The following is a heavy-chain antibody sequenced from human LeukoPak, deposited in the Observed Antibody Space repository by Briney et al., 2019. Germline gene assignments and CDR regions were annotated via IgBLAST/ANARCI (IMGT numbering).Heavy chain of an antibody. J-gene: IGHJ6*02. CDR2: MNPNSGDT. Sequence: ASVTVSCKGSGCTLTSTEFLWVRQPTAQGLERVGWMNPNSGDTGYAQKFQGRVTMTRDTSTSTAYMELSRLRFEDTAVYYCARAPRQLSYYYGVDVWGQGTTVTVSS. V-gene: IGHV1-8*01. D-gene: IGHD5-18*01. CDR1: GCTLTSTE. CDR3: ARAPRQLSYYYGVDV.